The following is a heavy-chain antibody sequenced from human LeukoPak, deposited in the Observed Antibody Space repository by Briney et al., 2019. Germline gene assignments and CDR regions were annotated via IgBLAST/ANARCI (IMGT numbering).Heavy chain of an antibody. J-gene: IGHJ4*02. D-gene: IGHD6-19*01. CDR3: ARETVAGTFDY. Sequence: GGSLRLSCAASGFTFSDYYISWIRQAPGKGLEWVSDTSPSSDIISYADSVKGRFIISRDYAKESLHLQMNSLRVEDSAVYYCARETVAGTFDYWGQGTQVTVSS. V-gene: IGHV3-11*01. CDR1: GFTFSDYY. CDR2: TSPSSDII.